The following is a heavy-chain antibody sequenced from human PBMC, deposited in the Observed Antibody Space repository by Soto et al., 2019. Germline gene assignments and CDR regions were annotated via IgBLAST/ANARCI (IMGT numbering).Heavy chain of an antibody. CDR2: IYYSGST. Sequence: SETLSLTCTVSGGSISSSSYYWGWIRQPPGKGLEWIGSIYYSGSTYYNPSLKSRVTISVDTSKNQFSLKLSSVTAADTAVYYCARLWASSSWYITNYYYYGMDVWGQETLVTVSS. J-gene: IGHJ6*02. D-gene: IGHD6-13*01. CDR3: ARLWASSSWYITNYYYYGMDV. CDR1: GGSISSSSYY. V-gene: IGHV4-39*01.